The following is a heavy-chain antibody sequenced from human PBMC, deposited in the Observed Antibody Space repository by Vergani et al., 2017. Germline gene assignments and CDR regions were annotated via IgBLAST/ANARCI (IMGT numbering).Heavy chain of an antibody. D-gene: IGHD1-26*01. CDR3: ARHRQGVAIVGNIDY. Sequence: EVQLVQSGAEVKKPGESLKISCKGSGYSFTSYWIGWVRQMPGKGLEWMGIIYPGDSDTRYSPSFQGQVTISADKSLSPAYLQWSSLKASDTAMYYCARHRQGVAIVGNIDYWGQGTLVTASS. CDR1: GYSFTSYW. CDR2: IYPGDSDT. J-gene: IGHJ4*02. V-gene: IGHV5-51*01.